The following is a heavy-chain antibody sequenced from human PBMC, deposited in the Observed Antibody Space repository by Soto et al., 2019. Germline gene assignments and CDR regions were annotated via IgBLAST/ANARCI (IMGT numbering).Heavy chain of an antibody. Sequence: PGGSLRLSCAASGFTFSTYAIHWVRQAPGKGLEWVTFISYDGSNKYYADSVKGRFTISRDNSKNTLYLQMNSLRAEDTAVYYCAGDLTIFGVVPNGLDYWGQGTLVTVSS. CDR1: GFTFSTYA. CDR2: ISYDGSNK. D-gene: IGHD3-3*01. CDR3: AGDLTIFGVVPNGLDY. V-gene: IGHV3-30-3*01. J-gene: IGHJ4*02.